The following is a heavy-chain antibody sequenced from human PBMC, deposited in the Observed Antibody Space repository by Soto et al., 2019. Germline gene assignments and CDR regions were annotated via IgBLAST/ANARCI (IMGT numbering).Heavy chain of an antibody. D-gene: IGHD2-15*01. CDR1: GFTFNNYG. J-gene: IGHJ4*02. CDR3: AAWAEGATEVH. CDR2: IWYDASKQ. Sequence: PGGSLRLSCAASGFTFNNYGMNWARQAPGKGLEWVAVIWYDASKQFYAASVEGRFTISRDNSKAILYLQMNSLRAEDTAVYYCAAWAEGATEVHWGQGTLVTVSS. V-gene: IGHV3-33*08.